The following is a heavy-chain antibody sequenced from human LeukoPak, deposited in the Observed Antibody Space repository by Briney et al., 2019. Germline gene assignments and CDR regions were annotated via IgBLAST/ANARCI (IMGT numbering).Heavy chain of an antibody. CDR1: GFSFHDHG. V-gene: IGHV3-30*03. J-gene: IGHJ4*02. Sequence: AGGSLRLSCAASGFSFHDHGMDWVRQAPGKGLEWVAVIAADGGVKQYADSVKGRFSLSRDNSKNTVSLQMNGLTAEDTAVYYCAREATWGQWYFDLWGQGAPVTVSS. D-gene: IGHD6-19*01. CDR3: AREATWGQWYFDL. CDR2: IAADGGVK.